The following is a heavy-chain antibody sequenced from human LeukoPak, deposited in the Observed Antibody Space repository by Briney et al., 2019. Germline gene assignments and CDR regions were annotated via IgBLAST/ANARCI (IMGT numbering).Heavy chain of an antibody. V-gene: IGHV3-48*04. CDR3: ASGMRAGPNI. D-gene: IGHD1-26*01. CDR1: GFTFGPYT. J-gene: IGHJ4*02. Sequence: GGSLRLSCAASGFTFGPYTMNWVRQAAGKGLEWVSSISSSSDTIYYADSVKGRFTISRDNAKNSLYLQMNSLRAEDTAVYYCASGMRAGPNIWGQGTLVTVSS. CDR2: ISSSSDTI.